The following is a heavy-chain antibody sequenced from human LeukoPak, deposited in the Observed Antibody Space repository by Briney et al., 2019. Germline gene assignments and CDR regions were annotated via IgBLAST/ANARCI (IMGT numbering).Heavy chain of an antibody. J-gene: IGHJ6*03. CDR1: GSSFSSYY. D-gene: IGHD1-26*01. CDR3: ARVKSGSISLYYYYYMDV. Sequence: SETLSLTCTVSGSSFSSYYWSWIRQPPGKGLEWIGYIYYSGSTNYNPSLKSRVTISVDTSKNQFSLKLSSVTAADTVVYYCARVKSGSISLYYYYYMDVWGKGTTVTVSS. CDR2: IYYSGST. V-gene: IGHV4-59*01.